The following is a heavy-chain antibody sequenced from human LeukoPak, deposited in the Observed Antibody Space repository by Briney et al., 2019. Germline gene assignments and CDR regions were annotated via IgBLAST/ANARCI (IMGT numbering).Heavy chain of an antibody. CDR3: ARDSSRVVIAIPYFDY. CDR1: GYTFTGYY. CDR2: INPNSGGT. Sequence: ASVKVSCKASGYTFTGYYMHWVRQAPGQGLEWMGWINPNSGGTNYAQKFQGRVTMTRDTSISTAYMELSRLRSDDTAVYYCARDSSRVVIAIPYFDYWGQGTLVTVSS. J-gene: IGHJ4*02. V-gene: IGHV1-2*02. D-gene: IGHD2-21*01.